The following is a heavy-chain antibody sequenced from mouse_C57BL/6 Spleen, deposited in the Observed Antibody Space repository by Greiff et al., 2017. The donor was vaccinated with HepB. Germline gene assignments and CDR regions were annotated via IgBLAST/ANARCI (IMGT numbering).Heavy chain of an antibody. CDR2: ISSGSSTI. CDR3: ARDYDYDPYAMDY. D-gene: IGHD2-4*01. J-gene: IGHJ4*01. CDR1: GFTFSDYG. Sequence: EVQGVESGGGLVKPGGSLKLSCAASGFTFSDYGMHWVRQAPEKGLEWVAYISSGSSTIYYADTVKGRFTISRDNAKNTLCLQMTSLRSEDTAMYYCARDYDYDPYAMDYWGQGTSVTVSS. V-gene: IGHV5-17*01.